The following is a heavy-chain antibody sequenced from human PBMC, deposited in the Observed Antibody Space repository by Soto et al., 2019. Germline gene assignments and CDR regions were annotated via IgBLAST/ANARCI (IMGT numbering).Heavy chain of an antibody. CDR3: ARDIDWYSNSSGFDN. Sequence: LRLSCAGSGFTFSSHSMNWVRRAPGKGLEWVAVIWYDGSNKHYADPVEGRFTISRDNSKNTLSLQMNSLRAEDTAIYYCARDIDWYSNSSGFDNWGQGTLVTVSS. V-gene: IGHV3-33*01. J-gene: IGHJ4*02. CDR1: GFTFSSHS. D-gene: IGHD1-26*01. CDR2: IWYDGSNK.